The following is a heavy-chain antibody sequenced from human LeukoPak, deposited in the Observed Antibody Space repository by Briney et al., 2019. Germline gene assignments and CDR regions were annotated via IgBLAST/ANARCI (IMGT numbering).Heavy chain of an antibody. V-gene: IGHV1-2*02. Sequence: ASVKVSCKASGYTFTGDYMHRVRQAPGQGLEWMGWINPDSGGTNYAQKFQGRVTMTRDTSISTVYMELSRLLSDDTAVYYCARPVGSYLYFFDYWGQGTLVTVSS. J-gene: IGHJ4*02. D-gene: IGHD3-10*01. CDR3: ARPVGSYLYFFDY. CDR1: GYTFTGDY. CDR2: INPDSGGT.